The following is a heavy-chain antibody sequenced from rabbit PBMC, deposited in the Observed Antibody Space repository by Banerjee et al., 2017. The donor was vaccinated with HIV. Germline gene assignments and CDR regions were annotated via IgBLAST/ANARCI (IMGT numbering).Heavy chain of an antibody. Sequence: QLKESGGGLVQPGGSLKLSCKASGFDFSSYYMSWVRQAPGKGLEWIGYIDPVFGSTYYASWVNGRFTISSHNAQNTLYLQMTSLTAADTATYFCARDANYGGYGYINLWGPGTLVTVS. CDR1: GFDFSSYY. V-gene: IGHV1S7*01. CDR3: ARDANYGGYGYINL. D-gene: IGHD6-1*01. CDR2: IDPVFGST. J-gene: IGHJ4*01.